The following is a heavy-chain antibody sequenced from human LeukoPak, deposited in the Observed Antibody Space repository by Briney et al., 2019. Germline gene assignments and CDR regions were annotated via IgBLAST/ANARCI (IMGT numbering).Heavy chain of an antibody. CDR1: GYTFTSYG. D-gene: IGHD3-9*01. CDR3: ARDYYDILTGYLPHYYYYGMDV. J-gene: IGHJ6*02. V-gene: IGHV1-18*01. CDR2: ISAYNGNT. Sequence: ASVKVSCKASGYTFTSYGINWVRQAPGQGLEWMGWISAYNGNTNYAQKLQGRVTMTTDTSTSTAYMELRSLRSDDTAVYYCARDYYDILTGYLPHYYYYGMDVWGQGTTVTVSS.